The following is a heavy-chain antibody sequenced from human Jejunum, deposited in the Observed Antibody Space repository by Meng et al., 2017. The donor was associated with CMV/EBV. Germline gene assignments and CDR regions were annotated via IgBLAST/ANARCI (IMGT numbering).Heavy chain of an antibody. J-gene: IGHJ4*02. V-gene: IGHV4-39*07. CDR2: IYYSGST. CDR1: GDSISGSTYY. Sequence: HRQLQESGPGLVKPSETLSLPCIVSGDSISGSTYYWGWIRQPPGKGLEWIGNIYYSGSTYYTPSLKSRVSISVDTSTNQFSLRLSSMTAADTAVYYCARMTYSSSPVDWGQGTLVTVSS. D-gene: IGHD6-6*01. CDR3: ARMTYSSSPVD.